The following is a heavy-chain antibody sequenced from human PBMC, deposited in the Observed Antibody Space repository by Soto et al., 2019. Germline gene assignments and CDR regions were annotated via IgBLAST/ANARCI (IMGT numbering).Heavy chain of an antibody. D-gene: IGHD3-22*01. CDR1: GGSISSGDYY. J-gene: IGHJ4*02. Sequence: SETLSLTCTVSGGSISSGDYYWSWIRQPPGKGLEWIGYIYYSGSTYYNPSLKSRVTISVDTSKNQFSLKLSSVTAADTAVYYCARAGPYDSSGRGLDYWGQGTLVTVSS. CDR3: ARAGPYDSSGRGLDY. V-gene: IGHV4-30-4*01. CDR2: IYYSGST.